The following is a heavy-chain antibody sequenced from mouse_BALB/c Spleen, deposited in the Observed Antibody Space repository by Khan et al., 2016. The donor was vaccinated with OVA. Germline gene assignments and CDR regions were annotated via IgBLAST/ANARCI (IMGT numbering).Heavy chain of an antibody. CDR3: ARIYGGYFDY. J-gene: IGHJ2*01. CDR2: IRYSGNT. CDR1: GYSITSDYA. V-gene: IGHV3-2*02. D-gene: IGHD1-1*01. Sequence: EVKLEESGPGLVKPSQSLSLTCNVTGYSITSDYAWNWIRQFPGNKLEWMGYIRYSGNTKYNPSLKSRISFTPDTSENQFFLQLNSLTIEDTATYYGARIYGGYFDYWGQGTTLTVSS.